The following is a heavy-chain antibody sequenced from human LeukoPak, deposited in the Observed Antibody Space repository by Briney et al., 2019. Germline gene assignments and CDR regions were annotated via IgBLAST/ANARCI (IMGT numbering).Heavy chain of an antibody. D-gene: IGHD2-2*01. J-gene: IGHJ5*02. CDR3: ARARTRYCSSSNCYLNWFDP. Sequence: SETLSLTCTVSGGSISSGDYYWSWIRQPPGKGLEWIGYIFYSGSTYYNPSLKSRVIMSVDTSKNQFSLGLSSVTAADTAVYYCARARTRYCSSSNCYLNWFDPWGQGTLVTVSS. CDR2: IFYSGST. CDR1: GGSISSGDYY. V-gene: IGHV4-30-4*01.